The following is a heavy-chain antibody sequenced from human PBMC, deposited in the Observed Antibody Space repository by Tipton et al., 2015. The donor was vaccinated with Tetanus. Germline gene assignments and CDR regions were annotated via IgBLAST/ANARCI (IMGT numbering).Heavy chain of an antibody. CDR2: IHYSGDT. Sequence: TLSLTCTVSGGSISGYYWSWIRQPPGKGLEWIGYIHYSGDTNYNYNPSLQSRLTISVDTSKNQFSLKLSSVTAADTAVYYCARVIYDILTGYHIDHWGQGTLVTVSS. D-gene: IGHD3-9*01. J-gene: IGHJ4*02. CDR1: GGSISGYY. V-gene: IGHV4-59*08. CDR3: ARVIYDILTGYHIDH.